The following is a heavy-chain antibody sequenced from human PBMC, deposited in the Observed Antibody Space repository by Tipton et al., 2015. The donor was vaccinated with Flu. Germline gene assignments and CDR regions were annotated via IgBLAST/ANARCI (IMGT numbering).Heavy chain of an antibody. D-gene: IGHD3-10*01. CDR3: TKAGGGGGSGGNYNNWFDS. V-gene: IGHV3-23*01. Sequence: SLRLSCAASGFTFSNYGMSWVRQAPGKGLEWVSLITGSGDYTKYADSEKGRFTISRDNSNNIVSLQMNSLRAEDTAVYYCTKAGGGGGSGGNYNNWFDSWGQGTLVTVSS. CDR2: ITGSGDYT. J-gene: IGHJ5*01. CDR1: GFTFSNYG.